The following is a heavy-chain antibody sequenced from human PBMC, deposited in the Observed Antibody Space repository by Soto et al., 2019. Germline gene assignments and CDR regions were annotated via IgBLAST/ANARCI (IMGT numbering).Heavy chain of an antibody. CDR1: GGSFSGYY. V-gene: IGHV4-34*01. D-gene: IGHD2-2*01. CDR3: ASTDIVVVPAASDAFDI. CDR2: INHSGST. Sequence: QVQLQQWGAGLLKPSETLSLTCAVYGGSFSGYYWSWIRQPPGKGLEWIGEINHSGSTNYNPSLKSRVTISVDTSKNQFSLKLSSVTAADTAVYYCASTDIVVVPAASDAFDIWGQGTMVTVSS. J-gene: IGHJ3*02.